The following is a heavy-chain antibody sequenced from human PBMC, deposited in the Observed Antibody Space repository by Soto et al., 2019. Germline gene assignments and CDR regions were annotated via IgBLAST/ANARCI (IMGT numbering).Heavy chain of an antibody. Sequence: ASVKSSCKASGYTFTSYGISWVRQAPGQWLEWMGWISSYNGNTNYAQKLQGRVTMTTDTSTSTAYMAPRTLRSEETAVYYCARDPGIVVVPVPSRNNWFDPWGQGTLVTVSS. CDR2: ISSYNGNT. V-gene: IGHV1-18*01. CDR1: GYTFTSYG. J-gene: IGHJ5*02. CDR3: ARDPGIVVVPVPSRNNWFDP. D-gene: IGHD2-2*01.